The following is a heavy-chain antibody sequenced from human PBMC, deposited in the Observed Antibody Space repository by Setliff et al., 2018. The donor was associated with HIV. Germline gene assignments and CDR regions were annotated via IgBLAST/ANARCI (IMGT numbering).Heavy chain of an antibody. CDR2: IYYSGST. D-gene: IGHD4-17*01. CDR3: AAFFVTPLMTQDF. V-gene: IGHV4-39*01. J-gene: IGHJ4*02. CDR1: GGSISNSRYY. Sequence: SETLSLTCTVSGGSISNSRYYWSWIRQPPGKGLEWIGSIYYSGSTYYNPSLKSRVTISVDTSKNQFSLKLSSVTAADTAVYYCAAFFVTPLMTQDFWGQGTLVTSPQ.